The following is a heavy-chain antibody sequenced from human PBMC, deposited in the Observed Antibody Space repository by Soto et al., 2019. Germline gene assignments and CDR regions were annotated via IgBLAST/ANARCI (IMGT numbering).Heavy chain of an antibody. CDR3: ARRRSYDSSGSQGYYYYGMDV. CDR1: GYTFTSYA. Sequence: ASVKVSCKASGYTFTSYALHWVRQAPGQRLEWMGWINAGNGNTKYSQKFQGRVTITRDTSASTAYMELSSLRSEDTAVYYCARRRSYDSSGSQGYYYYGMDVWGQGTTVTVSS. D-gene: IGHD3-22*01. V-gene: IGHV1-3*01. J-gene: IGHJ6*02. CDR2: INAGNGNT.